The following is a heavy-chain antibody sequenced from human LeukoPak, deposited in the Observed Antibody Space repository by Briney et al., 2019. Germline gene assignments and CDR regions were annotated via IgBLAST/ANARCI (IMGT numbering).Heavy chain of an antibody. CDR2: ISFDGSNK. J-gene: IGHJ4*02. Sequence: PGGSLRLSCAASGFTFSSYAMHWVRQAPGKGLEWVAVISFDGSNKYYADSVKGRFTISRDNSKSTLYLQMNSLRAEDTAVYYCATPEKQWHIFDYWGQGTLVTVSS. V-gene: IGHV3-30*04. CDR3: ATPEKQWHIFDY. CDR1: GFTFSSYA. D-gene: IGHD6-19*01.